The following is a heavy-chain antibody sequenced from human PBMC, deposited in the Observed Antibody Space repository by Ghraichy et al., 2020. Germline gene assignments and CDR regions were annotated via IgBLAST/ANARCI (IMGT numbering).Heavy chain of an antibody. CDR3: ARGHPVVVVADKGFDP. Sequence: SETLSLTCAVYGGSFSGYYWSWIRQPPGKGLEWIGEINHSGSTNYNPSLKSRVTISVDTSKNQFSLKLSSVTAADTAVYYCARGHPVVVVADKGFDPWGQGTLVTVSS. D-gene: IGHD2-15*01. V-gene: IGHV4-34*01. CDR1: GGSFSGYY. CDR2: INHSGST. J-gene: IGHJ5*02.